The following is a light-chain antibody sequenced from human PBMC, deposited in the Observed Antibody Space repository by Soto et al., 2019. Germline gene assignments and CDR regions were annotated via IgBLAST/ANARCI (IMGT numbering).Light chain of an antibody. CDR1: QTVSTW. CDR3: QQYSTSSRT. J-gene: IGKJ1*01. CDR2: DAS. Sequence: DLQLTQSPSTLSASVRDRVTITCRASQTVSTWLAWYQQKPGKAPKVMIYDASSLENGVPPRFSGSGSGTEFTLTISSLQPDDFATYYCQQYSTSSRTFGQGTKVEIK. V-gene: IGKV1-5*01.